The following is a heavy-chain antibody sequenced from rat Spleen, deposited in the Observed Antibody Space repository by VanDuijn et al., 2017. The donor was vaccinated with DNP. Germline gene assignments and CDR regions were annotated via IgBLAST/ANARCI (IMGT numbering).Heavy chain of an antibody. D-gene: IGHD1-2*01. CDR1: GFTFSDYA. V-gene: IGHV5-7*01. Sequence: EVQLVESGGGLVQPGRSLKLSCAASGFTFSDYAMAWVRQSPKKGLEWVATIIYDGSSTYYRDSVKGRFTISRDNAKSTLYLQMDSLRSEDMATYYCARWSSSHWYFDFWGPGTMVTVSS. CDR3: ARWSSSHWYFDF. CDR2: IIYDGSST. J-gene: IGHJ1*01.